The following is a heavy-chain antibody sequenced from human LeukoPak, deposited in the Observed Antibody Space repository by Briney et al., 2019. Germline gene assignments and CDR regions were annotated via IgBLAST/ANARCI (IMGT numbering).Heavy chain of an antibody. V-gene: IGHV4-39*01. CDR2: FYYTGNI. D-gene: IGHD5-12*01. CDR3: ARHSPLNSGYDYSAFDI. Sequence: KPSETLSLTCTVSGGSINKSYSHWGWVRQPPGKGLEWIGTFYYTGNIYYNPSLKSRITISVDTSKNQFSLNLISVTDTDTALYFCARHSPLNSGYDYSAFDIWGQGTMVTVSS. CDR1: GGSINKSYSH. J-gene: IGHJ3*02.